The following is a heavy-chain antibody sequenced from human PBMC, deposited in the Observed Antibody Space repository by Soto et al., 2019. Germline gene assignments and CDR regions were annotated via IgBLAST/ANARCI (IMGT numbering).Heavy chain of an antibody. V-gene: IGHV1-46*01. CDR1: RYTFTTYY. J-gene: IGHJ5*02. CDR3: ARDGRYNFWSGYPINWFDP. Sequence: ASVKVSCKTSRYTFTTYYMHWVRQAPGQGLEWMGIINPSNGKTSYAQKFQGRITMTREMSTSTVYMELSSLRSEDTALYYCARDGRYNFWSGYPINWFDPWGQGTQVTVSS. D-gene: IGHD3-3*01. CDR2: INPSNGKT.